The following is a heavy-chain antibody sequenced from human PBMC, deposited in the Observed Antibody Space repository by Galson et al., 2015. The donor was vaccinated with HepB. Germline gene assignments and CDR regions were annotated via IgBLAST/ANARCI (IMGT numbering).Heavy chain of an antibody. J-gene: IGHJ6*03. CDR1: GDSVSSNSAA. CDR3: ARGRAEIQWELLDLYYYYYMAV. Sequence: CAISGDSVSSNSAAWNWIRQSPSRGLEWLGRTYYRSKWYNDYAVSVKSRITINPDTSKNQFSLQLNSVTPEDTAVYYCARGRAEIQWELLDLYYYYYMAVWGKGTTVTVSS. D-gene: IGHD1-26*01. V-gene: IGHV6-1*01. CDR2: TYYRSKWYN.